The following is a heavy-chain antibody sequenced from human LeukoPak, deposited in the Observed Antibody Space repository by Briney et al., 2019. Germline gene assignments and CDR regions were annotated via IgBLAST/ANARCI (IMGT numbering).Heavy chain of an antibody. D-gene: IGHD1-14*01. Sequence: KVSCKASGYSFPSYWIAWVRQMPGKGLEWMGVIYPSDSDTKYSPSFQGQVTISADKSINTAYLQWSSLKASDTAMYYCARNLPPVPLYYFDYWGQGTLVTVSS. CDR3: ARNLPPVPLYYFDY. CDR1: GYSFPSYW. CDR2: IYPSDSDT. V-gene: IGHV5-51*01. J-gene: IGHJ4*02.